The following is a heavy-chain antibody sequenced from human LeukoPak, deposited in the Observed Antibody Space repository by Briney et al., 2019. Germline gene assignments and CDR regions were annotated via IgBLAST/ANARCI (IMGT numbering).Heavy chain of an antibody. D-gene: IGHD3-10*01. CDR1: ELMFSSYA. CDR2: ISDDSGST. J-gene: IGHJ3*01. Sequence: GGSLRLSCAASELMFSSYAMSWVRQAPGKGLEWVSGISDDSGSTYYADSVRGRFTISRDNSKKTLYLQMNSLRPEDTAVYYCVSGVSIWLGNAFDFWGQGTMVTVSS. V-gene: IGHV3-23*01. CDR3: VSGVSIWLGNAFDF.